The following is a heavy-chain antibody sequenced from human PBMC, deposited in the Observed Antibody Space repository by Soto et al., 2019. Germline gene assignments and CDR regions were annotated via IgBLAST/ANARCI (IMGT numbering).Heavy chain of an antibody. CDR2: SSGDGQNT. V-gene: IGHV3-23*01. D-gene: IGHD3-3*01. CDR3: VRDTLDWVEWSGFQS. J-gene: IGHJ4*02. CDR1: GFTFSDYG. Sequence: EVQLSESGGSWVQPVGSQRLSCAASGFTFSDYGMSWVRQAPGKGLEWVSLSSGDGQNTYYADSVKGRFNISRDDSRNTLFLQMTRLRAEDSAVYFCVRDTLDWVEWSGFQSWGQGDPVIVSS.